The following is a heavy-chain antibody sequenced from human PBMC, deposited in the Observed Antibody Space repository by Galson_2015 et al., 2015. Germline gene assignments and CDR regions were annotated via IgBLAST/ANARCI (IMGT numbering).Heavy chain of an antibody. CDR3: ARHDYGVVAPPFSVETKYGMDV. Sequence: SVKVSCKASGGTFSSYAISWVRQAPGQGLEWMGGIIPIFGTANYAQKFQGRVTITADESTSTAYMELSSLRSEDTAVYYCARHDYGVVAPPFSVETKYGMDVWGQGTTVTVSS. D-gene: IGHD4-17*01. V-gene: IGHV1-69*13. CDR2: IIPIFGTA. J-gene: IGHJ6*02. CDR1: GGTFSSYA.